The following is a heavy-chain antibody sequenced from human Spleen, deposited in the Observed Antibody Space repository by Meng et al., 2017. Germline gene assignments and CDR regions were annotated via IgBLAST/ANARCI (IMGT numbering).Heavy chain of an antibody. CDR2: IYPGDSDT. D-gene: IGHD4-23*01. V-gene: IGHV5-51*01. J-gene: IGHJ4*02. CDR1: GYSFTSYW. Sequence: GESLKISCKGSGYSFTSYWIGWVRQMPGKGLEWMGIIYPGDSDTRYSPSFQGQVTISADKSITTAYLQWSSLKVSDTAIYYCARRPSDYGGNALYLDFWGQGTPVTVSS. CDR3: ARRPSDYGGNALYLDF.